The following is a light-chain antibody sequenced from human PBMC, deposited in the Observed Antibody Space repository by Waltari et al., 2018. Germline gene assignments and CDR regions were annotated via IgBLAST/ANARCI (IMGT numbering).Light chain of an antibody. CDR3: QSYDSSLTAV. V-gene: IGLV1-40*01. J-gene: IGLJ3*02. Sequence: AAPKLLIYAYSNRPSGVPDRFYGSKSGTSASLAITGVQSEDEADYYCQSYDSSLTAVFGGGTKLTVL. CDR2: AYS.